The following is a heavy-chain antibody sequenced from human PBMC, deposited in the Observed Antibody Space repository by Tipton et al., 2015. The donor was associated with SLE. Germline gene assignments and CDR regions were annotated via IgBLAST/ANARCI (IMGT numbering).Heavy chain of an antibody. D-gene: IGHD6-19*01. V-gene: IGHV4-59*11. J-gene: IGHJ4*02. Sequence: TLSLTCTVSGGSISSHYWSWIRQPPGKGLEWIGYIYYSGSTNYNPSLKSRVTISVDTSKNQFSLKLSSVTAADTAVYYCARAASSSGWVDYWGQGTLVTVSS. CDR3: ARAASSSGWVDY. CDR1: GGSISSHY. CDR2: IYYSGST.